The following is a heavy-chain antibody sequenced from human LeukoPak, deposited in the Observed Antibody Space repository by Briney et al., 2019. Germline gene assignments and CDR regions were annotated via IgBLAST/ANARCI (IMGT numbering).Heavy chain of an antibody. D-gene: IGHD4-17*01. J-gene: IGHJ4*02. Sequence: GGSLRLSCAASGFTFSSYSMNWVRQAPGKGLEWVSSISSSSSYIYYADSVKGRFTISRDNAKNSLYLQMNSLRAEDTAVYYCARYGISGDYGLDYWGQGTLVTVSS. V-gene: IGHV3-21*01. CDR2: ISSSSSYI. CDR1: GFTFSSYS. CDR3: ARYGISGDYGLDY.